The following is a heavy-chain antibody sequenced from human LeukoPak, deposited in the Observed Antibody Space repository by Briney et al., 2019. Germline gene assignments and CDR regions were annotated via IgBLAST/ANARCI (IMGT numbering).Heavy chain of an antibody. CDR3: ARDPMVTPVDY. CDR1: GFTFSSYE. D-gene: IGHD5-18*01. J-gene: IGHJ4*02. V-gene: IGHV3-48*03. Sequence: GGSLRLSCAASGFTFSSYEMNWVRQAPGKGLEWVSYISSSGSTIYYADSVKGRFTISRDNAKNSLYLQMNSLRAEDTAVYYCARDPMVTPVDYWGQGTLVTVSS. CDR2: ISSSGSTI.